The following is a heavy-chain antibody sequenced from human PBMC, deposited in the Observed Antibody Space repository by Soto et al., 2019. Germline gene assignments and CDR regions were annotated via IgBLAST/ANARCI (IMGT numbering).Heavy chain of an antibody. CDR3: AREVGAPSGWLDP. CDR2: ISATGGLK. V-gene: IGHV3-23*01. CDR1: GFTFTNYA. J-gene: IGHJ5*02. Sequence: EVQLSESGGRLGQPGGSLRLSCAASGFTFTNYAMTWVRQSPGKGLQWVSGISATGGLKYYADSVQGRFTISRDNSKNTLYLQMDHLRDDDTAIYYCAREVGAPSGWLDPWGQGTQVTVSS. D-gene: IGHD1-26*01.